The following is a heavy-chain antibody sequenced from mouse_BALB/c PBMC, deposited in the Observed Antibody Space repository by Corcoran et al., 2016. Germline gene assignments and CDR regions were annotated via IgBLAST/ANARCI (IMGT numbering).Heavy chain of an antibody. CDR2: IDPENGNT. J-gene: IGHJ4*01. V-gene: IGHV14-1*02. CDR3: AREGVYAMDY. Sequence: EVQLQQSGAELVRPGALVKLSCKASGFNIKDYYMHWVKQRPEQGLEWIGWIDPENGNTIYDPKFQGKASITADTSSNTAYLQLSSLTSEDTAVYYCAREGVYAMDYWGQGTSVTVSS. CDR1: GFNIKDYY.